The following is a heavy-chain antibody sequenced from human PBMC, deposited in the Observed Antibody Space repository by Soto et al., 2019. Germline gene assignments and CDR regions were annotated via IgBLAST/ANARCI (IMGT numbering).Heavy chain of an antibody. V-gene: IGHV4-34*01. CDR3: TRLPLRYFNNWFDP. CDR2: INHSGST. J-gene: IGHJ5*02. D-gene: IGHD3-9*01. Sequence: QVQLQQWGAGLLKPSETLSLTCAVYGGSFSGYYWSWIRQPPGKGLEWIGEINHSGSTNYNPSLKSRVTISVDTSKNQFSLKLSSVTAADTAVYYCTRLPLRYFNNWFDPWGQGTLVTVSS. CDR1: GGSFSGYY.